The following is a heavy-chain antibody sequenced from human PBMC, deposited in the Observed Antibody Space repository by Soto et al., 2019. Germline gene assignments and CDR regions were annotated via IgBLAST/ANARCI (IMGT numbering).Heavy chain of an antibody. CDR1: GGSISSYY. J-gene: IGHJ6*02. D-gene: IGHD5-12*01. CDR3: ARVIYRGYSGYDSYYGMDV. V-gene: IGHV4-59*01. CDR2: IYYSGST. Sequence: SETLSLTCTVSGGSISSYYWSWIRQPPGKGLEWIGYIYYSGSTNYNPSLKSRVTISVDTSKNQFSPKLSSVTAADTAVYYCARVIYRGYSGYDSYYGMDVWGQGTTVTVSS.